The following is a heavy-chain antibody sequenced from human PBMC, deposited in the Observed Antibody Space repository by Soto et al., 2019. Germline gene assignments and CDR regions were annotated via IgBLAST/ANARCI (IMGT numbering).Heavy chain of an antibody. J-gene: IGHJ5*02. Sequence: PGGSLRLSCAASGLTFNRYWMHWVRHAPGKGLVWVSHINTDGSNTNYADSVKGRFTISRDNAKSTLFLQMNSLRDEDTAVYYCAREFRSGGNCYTYYFDPWGQGIPVTVSS. CDR1: GLTFNRYW. CDR2: INTDGSNT. D-gene: IGHD2-15*01. V-gene: IGHV3-74*01. CDR3: AREFRSGGNCYTYYFDP.